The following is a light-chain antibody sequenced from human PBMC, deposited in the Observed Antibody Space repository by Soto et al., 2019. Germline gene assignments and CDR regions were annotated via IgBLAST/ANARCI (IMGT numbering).Light chain of an antibody. CDR1: SSDVGGYNY. Sequence: QSALTQPASVSGSPGQSITISCTGTSSDVGGYNYVSWYQQHPAKAPKLMIYEVSNRPSGVSHRFSGSKSGNTASLTISGLQAEDEGDYYCFSYTTSSTLVLGGGTKLTVL. J-gene: IGLJ3*02. V-gene: IGLV2-14*01. CDR2: EVS. CDR3: FSYTTSSTLV.